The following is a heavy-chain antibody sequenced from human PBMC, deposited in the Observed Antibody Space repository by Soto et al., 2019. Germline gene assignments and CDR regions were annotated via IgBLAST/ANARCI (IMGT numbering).Heavy chain of an antibody. J-gene: IGHJ4*02. D-gene: IGHD6-19*01. CDR3: ARNRGWEMLDY. CDR1: GFTFTHYW. V-gene: IGHV3-7*01. Sequence: EVQLVESGGALVQPGGSLRLSCATSGFTFTHYWMNWVRQAPGKGLEWVANINIDGTEKYYGVSVKGRFTISRDNAKNSLYSQMDSLRDEEMAVYYCARNRGWEMLDYWGQGTLVTVSS. CDR2: INIDGTEK.